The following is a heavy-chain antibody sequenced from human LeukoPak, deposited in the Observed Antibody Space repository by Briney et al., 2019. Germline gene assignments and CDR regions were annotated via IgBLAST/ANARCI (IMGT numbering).Heavy chain of an antibody. J-gene: IGHJ5*02. CDR3: GRTRSYDLLTGYHS. CDR1: GYSFTSYW. V-gene: IGHV5-51*01. Sequence: GESLKISCKGSGYSFTSYWIGWVRQMPGKGLEWMGSIYPGDSDTRYSPSFQGQVTLSADKSISTAYLQWSSLKASDTAMYYCGRTRSYDLLTGYHSWGQGTLVTVSS. D-gene: IGHD3-9*01. CDR2: IYPGDSDT.